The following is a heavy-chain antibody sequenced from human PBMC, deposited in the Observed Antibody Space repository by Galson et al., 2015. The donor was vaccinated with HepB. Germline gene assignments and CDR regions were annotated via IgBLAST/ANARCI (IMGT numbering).Heavy chain of an antibody. J-gene: IGHJ4*02. CDR2: INAGNGNT. CDR1: GYTFTSYA. V-gene: IGHV1-3*01. CDR3: ARLVVRGVYFDY. D-gene: IGHD3-10*01. Sequence: SVKVSCKASGYTFTSYAMHWVRQAPGQRLEWMGWINAGNGNTKYSQKFQGRVTITRDTSASTAYMELSSLRSEDTAVYYCARLVVRGVYFDYWGQGTLVPVSS.